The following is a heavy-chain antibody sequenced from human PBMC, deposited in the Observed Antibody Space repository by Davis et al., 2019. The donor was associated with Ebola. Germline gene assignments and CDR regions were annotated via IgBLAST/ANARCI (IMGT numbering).Heavy chain of an antibody. V-gene: IGHV4-59*08. D-gene: IGHD1-26*01. CDR2: FYYSGGT. CDR1: GGPISNYY. J-gene: IGHJ4*02. Sequence: PSETLSPPCTAPGGPISNYYWTWIRQSPRKELTWLGWFYYSGGTNYNPSFRNRVTISADTSRSQISLQMTSMTVADTGIYYCARARSQRWDLPYPDSWGRGTLVTVSS. CDR3: ARARSQRWDLPYPDS.